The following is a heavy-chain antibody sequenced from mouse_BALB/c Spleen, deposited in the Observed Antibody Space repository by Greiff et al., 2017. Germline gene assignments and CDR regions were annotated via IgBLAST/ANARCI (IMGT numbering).Heavy chain of an antibody. CDR3: ARDRYFDV. CDR1: GFTFTDYY. CDR2: IRNKANGYTT. J-gene: IGHJ1*01. Sequence: EVQGVESGGGLVQPGGSLRLSCATSGFTFTDYYMSWVRQPPGKALEWLGFIRNKANGYTTEYSASVKGRFTISRDNSQSILYLQMNTLRAEDSATYYCARDRYFDVWGAGTTVTVSS. V-gene: IGHV7-3*02.